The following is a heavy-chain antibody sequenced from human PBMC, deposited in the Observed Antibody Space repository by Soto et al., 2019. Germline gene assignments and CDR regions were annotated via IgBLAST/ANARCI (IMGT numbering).Heavy chain of an antibody. D-gene: IGHD1-26*01. V-gene: IGHV5-51*01. CDR3: AKSIEGGPMDV. J-gene: IGHJ6*02. CDR1: GYTFHNPW. Sequence: PGESPKLHCKGFGYTFHNPWINWVRLVPGKGLEWMGIVLPGDSDTRHTPSLQGQVIISVYKSISTAYLQWTSLKASDTAIYYCAKSIEGGPMDVWGQGTTVTVSS. CDR2: VLPGDSDT.